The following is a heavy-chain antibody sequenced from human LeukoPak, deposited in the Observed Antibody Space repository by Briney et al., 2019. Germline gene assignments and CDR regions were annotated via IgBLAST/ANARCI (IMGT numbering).Heavy chain of an antibody. CDR3: TRDASGETASGPRMDV. CDR1: GLTFSSYW. V-gene: IGHV3-7*05. CDR2: IKQDGREK. J-gene: IGHJ6*02. D-gene: IGHD1-26*01. Sequence: GGSLRLSCAVSGLTFSSYWMSWVRQAPGKGLEWVANIKQDGREKYYVDSVKGLFTISRDNAKNSLYLQMTSLRAEDTAVYYCTRDASGETASGPRMDVWGQGTTVAVSS.